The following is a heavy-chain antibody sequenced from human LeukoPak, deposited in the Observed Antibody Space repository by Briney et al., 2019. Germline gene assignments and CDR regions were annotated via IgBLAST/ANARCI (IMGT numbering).Heavy chain of an antibody. V-gene: IGHV4-34*01. Sequence: SETLSLTCAVYGGSFSGYYWSWIRQPPGKGLEWIGEINHSGSTNYNPSLKSRVTISVDTSKNQFSLKLSSVTAADTAVYYCARHAIEGRYLTITMVRGVITHYFDYWGQGTLVTVSS. CDR1: GGSFSGYY. D-gene: IGHD3-10*01. CDR2: INHSGST. J-gene: IGHJ4*02. CDR3: ARHAIEGRYLTITMVRGVITHYFDY.